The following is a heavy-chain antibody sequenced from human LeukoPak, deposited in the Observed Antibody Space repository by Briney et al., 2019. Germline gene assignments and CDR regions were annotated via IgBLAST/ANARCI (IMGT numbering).Heavy chain of an antibody. CDR3: ARDRGPFLEGGYFDY. Sequence: KPSETLSLTCTVSGGSISSGGYYWSWIRQPPGKGLEWIGYIYHSGSTYYNPSLKSRVTISVDRSKNQFSLKLSSVTAADTAVYYCARDRGPFLEGGYFDYWGQGTLVTVSS. V-gene: IGHV4-30-2*01. CDR2: IYHSGST. CDR1: GGSISSGGYY. J-gene: IGHJ4*02. D-gene: IGHD3-3*02.